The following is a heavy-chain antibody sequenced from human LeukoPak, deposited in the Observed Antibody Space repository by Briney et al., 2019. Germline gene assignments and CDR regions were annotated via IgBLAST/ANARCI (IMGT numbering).Heavy chain of an antibody. V-gene: IGHV1-46*01. CDR1: GYTFTSYY. J-gene: IGHJ3*02. CDR3: ASVVPAAIGAFDI. D-gene: IGHD2-2*02. Sequence: ASVKVSCKASGYTFTSYYMHWVRQAPGQGLEWMGIINPSGGSTSYAQKFQGRVTMTRDMSTSTVYMELSSLRSEDTAVYYCASVVPAAIGAFDIWGQGTMVTVSS. CDR2: INPSGGST.